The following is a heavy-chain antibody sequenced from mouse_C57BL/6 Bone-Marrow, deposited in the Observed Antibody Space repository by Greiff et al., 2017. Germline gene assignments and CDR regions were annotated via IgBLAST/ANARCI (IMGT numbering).Heavy chain of an antibody. Sequence: EVKLVESGGGLVKPGGSLKLSCAASGFTFSSYAMSWVRQTPEKRLEWVATISDGGSYTYYPDNVKGRFTISRDNAKNNLYLQMSHLKSEDTAMYYCAREILFAYWGQGTLVSVSA. V-gene: IGHV5-4*01. J-gene: IGHJ3*01. CDR3: AREILFAY. CDR1: GFTFSSYA. CDR2: ISDGGSYT.